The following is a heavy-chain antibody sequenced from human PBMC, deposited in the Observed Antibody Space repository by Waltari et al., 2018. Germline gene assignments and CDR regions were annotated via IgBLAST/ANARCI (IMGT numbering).Heavy chain of an antibody. CDR2: IYDSGST. CDR3: ARVGNRLTMVRGVYMDV. Sequence: QVQLQESGPGLVKPSETLSLTCTVSGGSISSHYWSWIRQPPGKGLEWIGYIYDSGSTNYNPSLRSRVTISVDTSKNQFSLKLSSVTAADTAVYYCARVGNRLTMVRGVYMDVWGKGTTVTVSS. D-gene: IGHD3-10*01. V-gene: IGHV4-59*11. J-gene: IGHJ6*03. CDR1: GGSISSHY.